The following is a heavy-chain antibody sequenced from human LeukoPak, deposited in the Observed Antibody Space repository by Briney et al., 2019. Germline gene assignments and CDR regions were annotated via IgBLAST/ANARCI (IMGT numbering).Heavy chain of an antibody. CDR3: ARHYLKAWRLYYFDY. Sequence: SETLSLTCAVYGGSFSGYYWSWIRQPPGKGLEWIGEINHSGSTNYNPSLKSRVTISVDTSKNQFSLKLSSVTAADTAVYYCARHYLKAWRLYYFDYWGQGTLVTVSS. CDR1: GGSFSGYY. J-gene: IGHJ4*02. V-gene: IGHV4-34*01. D-gene: IGHD2-21*02. CDR2: INHSGST.